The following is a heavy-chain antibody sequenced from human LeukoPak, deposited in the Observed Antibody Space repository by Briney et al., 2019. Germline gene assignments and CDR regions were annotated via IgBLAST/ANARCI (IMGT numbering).Heavy chain of an antibody. CDR1: GFTFNRNA. V-gene: IGHV3-23*01. CDR2: IGGSGDRT. D-gene: IGHD6-19*01. J-gene: IGHJ4*02. Sequence: GGSLRLSCAASGFTFNRNAICWVRQAPGKGLEWISTIGGSGDRTFYADSVKGRFTISRDNSKNVVHLQMKSLTGEDTALYYCVRRGDASSGWGDHDFWGQGALVTVSS. CDR3: VRRGDASSGWGDHDF.